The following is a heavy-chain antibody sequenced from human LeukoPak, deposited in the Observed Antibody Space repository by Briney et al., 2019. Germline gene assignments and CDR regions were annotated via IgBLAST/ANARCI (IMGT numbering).Heavy chain of an antibody. CDR1: GFTFSSYA. Sequence: GGSLRLSCAASGFTFSSYAMSWVRQAPGKGLEWVSAISGSGGSTYYADSVKGRFTISRDNSKNTLYLQMNSLRAEDTAVYYCAKDVRTAVAGPRGYFDFWGQGTLVTVSS. D-gene: IGHD6-19*01. J-gene: IGHJ4*02. V-gene: IGHV3-23*01. CDR3: AKDVRTAVAGPRGYFDF. CDR2: ISGSGGST.